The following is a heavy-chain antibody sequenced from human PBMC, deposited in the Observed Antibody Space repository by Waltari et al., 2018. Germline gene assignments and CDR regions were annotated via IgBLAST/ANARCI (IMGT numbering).Heavy chain of an antibody. CDR2: VHRSGRT. J-gene: IGHJ4*02. Sequence: QFQLQESGPGLVKPSGTLSLTCTVSGDSMSGTAWYSWVRQSPEKGLEWIGQVHRSGRTHYHPTCAKRVIRSVETSSNQLFGKVNYATAADTAVYFWARDRGRGLLLDSWGQGALVTVSP. D-gene: IGHD2-15*01. V-gene: IGHV4-4*02. CDR1: GDSMSGTAW. CDR3: ARDRGRGLLLDS.